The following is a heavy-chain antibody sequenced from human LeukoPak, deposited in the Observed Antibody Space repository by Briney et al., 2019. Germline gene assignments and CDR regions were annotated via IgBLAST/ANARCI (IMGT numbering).Heavy chain of an antibody. CDR2: IRYDGSNK. CDR3: AKDAHYYYDRPYYFDY. CDR1: GFTFSSYG. V-gene: IGHV3-30*02. Sequence: GGSLRLSCAASGFTFSSYGMHWVRQAPGKGLEWVAFIRYDGSNKYYADSVKGRFTISRDNSKNTLYLQMNSLRAEDTAVYYCAKDAHYYYDRPYYFDYWGQGTLVTVSS. J-gene: IGHJ4*02. D-gene: IGHD3-22*01.